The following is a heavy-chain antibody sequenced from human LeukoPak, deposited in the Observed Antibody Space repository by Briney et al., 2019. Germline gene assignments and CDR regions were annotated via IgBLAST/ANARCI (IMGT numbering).Heavy chain of an antibody. CDR2: ISWNSGSI. V-gene: IGHV3-9*01. CDR3: AKDYYYGSGSYYGMDV. CDR1: GFTFDDYA. J-gene: IGHJ6*02. D-gene: IGHD3-10*01. Sequence: PGTSLRLSCAASGFTFDDYAMHWVRQAPGKGLEWVSGISWNSGSIGYADSVKGRFTISRDNAKNSLYLQTNSLRAEDTALYYCAKDYYYGSGSYYGMDVWGQGTTVTVSS.